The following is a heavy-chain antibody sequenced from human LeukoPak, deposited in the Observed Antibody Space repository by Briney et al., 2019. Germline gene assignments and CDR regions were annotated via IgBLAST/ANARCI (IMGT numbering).Heavy chain of an antibody. Sequence: GGSLRLSCAASGFTFSSYWMSWVRQAPGKGLEWVANIKQDGSEKYYVDSLKGRFTISRDNAKNSLYLQMNSLRAEDTAVCYCAREDIVVVRPYYFDYWVRGTLVTVSS. CDR2: IKQDGSEK. CDR1: GFTFSSYW. V-gene: IGHV3-7*01. D-gene: IGHD2-15*01. CDR3: AREDIVVVRPYYFDY. J-gene: IGHJ4*02.